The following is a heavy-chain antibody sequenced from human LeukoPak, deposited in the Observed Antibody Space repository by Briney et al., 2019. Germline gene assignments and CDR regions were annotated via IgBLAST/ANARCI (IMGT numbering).Heavy chain of an antibody. V-gene: IGHV1-46*01. J-gene: IGHJ6*02. D-gene: IGHD1-14*01. CDR3: ARAPGNLENFHYGMDV. CDR1: GYTFTSYY. Sequence: GASVKVSCKASGYTFTSYYMHWVRQAPGQGLEWMGLINPSGGSTSYAQKFQGRVTMTRDTSTSTVYMELSSLRSDDTAVYYCARAPGNLENFHYGMDVWGQGTTVTVSS. CDR2: INPSGGST.